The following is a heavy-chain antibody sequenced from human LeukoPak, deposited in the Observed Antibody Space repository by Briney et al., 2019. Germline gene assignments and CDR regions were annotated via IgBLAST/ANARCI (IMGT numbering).Heavy chain of an antibody. CDR3: ARSYDSSGYYPDY. J-gene: IGHJ4*02. CDR1: GFSISSGYY. CDR2: IYHSGST. V-gene: IGHV4-38-2*02. Sequence: KTSETLSLTCTVSGFSISSGYYWGWIRQPPGKGLEWIASIYHSGSTYYNPSLKSRVTISVDTSKNQFSLRLSSVTAADTAIYYCARSYDSSGYYPDYWGQGALVTVSS. D-gene: IGHD3-22*01.